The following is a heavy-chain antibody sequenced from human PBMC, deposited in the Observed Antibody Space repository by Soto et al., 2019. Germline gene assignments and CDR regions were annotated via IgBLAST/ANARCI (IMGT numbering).Heavy chain of an antibody. D-gene: IGHD2-15*01. J-gene: IGHJ5*02. CDR2: INHSGST. V-gene: IGHV4-34*01. Sequence: SETLSLTCAVYGGSFSGYYWSWIRQPPGKGLEWIGEINHSGSTNYNPSLKSRVTISVDKSKNQFSLKLSSVTAADTAVYYCARLACSGGSCYFPDLNWFDPWGQGTLVTVSS. CDR1: GGSFSGYY. CDR3: ARLACSGGSCYFPDLNWFDP.